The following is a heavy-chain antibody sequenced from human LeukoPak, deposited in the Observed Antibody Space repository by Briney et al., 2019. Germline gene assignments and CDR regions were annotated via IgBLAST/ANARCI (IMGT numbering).Heavy chain of an antibody. Sequence: GGSLRLSCAASGFTFSNCWMTWVRQAPGKGLEWVANIKKDGSGKYYGDSVKGRFTISRDNAKNSSYLQMNNLRPEDTGVYYCGGEGAVAATGGDHWGRGTLVTVSS. V-gene: IGHV3-7*01. J-gene: IGHJ4*02. D-gene: IGHD6-19*01. CDR2: IKKDGSGK. CDR1: GFTFSNCW. CDR3: GGEGAVAATGGDH.